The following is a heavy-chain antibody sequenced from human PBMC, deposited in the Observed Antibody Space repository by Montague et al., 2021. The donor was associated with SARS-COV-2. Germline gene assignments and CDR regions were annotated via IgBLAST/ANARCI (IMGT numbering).Heavy chain of an antibody. CDR3: AGDRGRFWHFDL. J-gene: IGHJ2*01. D-gene: IGHD5-12*01. V-gene: IGHV4-59*01. Sequence: SETLSLTCTVSGGSISGYYWNWIRQSPGKGLEWIGYIYYSGSTKXNPSLESRVTISVDTSKSQMSLRLNSVTAADTAVYYCAGDRGRFWHFDLWGRGTLVAVSS. CDR2: IYYSGST. CDR1: GGSISGYY.